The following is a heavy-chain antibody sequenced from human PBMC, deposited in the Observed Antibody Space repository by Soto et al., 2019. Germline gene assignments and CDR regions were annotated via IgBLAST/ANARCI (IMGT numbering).Heavy chain of an antibody. J-gene: IGHJ5*02. Sequence: PSETLSLTCTVSGGSISSYYWSWIRQPAGKGLEWIGRIYTSGSTNYNPSLRSRVTISVDTPKNQFSLKVNSMTAADTAIYYCARGGVAARKGRWFDPWGQGTLVTVSS. D-gene: IGHD6-25*01. CDR1: GGSISSYY. V-gene: IGHV4-4*07. CDR2: IYTSGST. CDR3: ARGGVAARKGRWFDP.